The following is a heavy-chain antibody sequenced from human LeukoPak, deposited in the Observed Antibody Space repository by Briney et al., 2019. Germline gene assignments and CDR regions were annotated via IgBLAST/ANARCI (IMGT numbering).Heavy chain of an antibody. CDR2: ISYDGSNK. V-gene: IGHV3-30*03. J-gene: IGHJ4*02. CDR1: GFTFSSYG. Sequence: PGGSLRLSCAASGFTFSSYGMHWVRQAPGKGLEWVAVISYDGSNKYYADSVKGRFTISRDNSKNSLYLQMNSLRAEDTAVYYCAREGNYDVLTGYCPADYWGQGTLVTVSS. CDR3: AREGNYDVLTGYCPADY. D-gene: IGHD3-9*01.